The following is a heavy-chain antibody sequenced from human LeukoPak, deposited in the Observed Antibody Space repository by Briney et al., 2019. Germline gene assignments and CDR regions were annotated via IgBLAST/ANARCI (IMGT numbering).Heavy chain of an antibody. CDR1: GFTFSNYW. J-gene: IGHJ5*02. CDR3: IRDFRSADL. Sequence: GGSLRLSCVASGFTFSNYWMHWVRQPPGKGVVWVSRIYVDGRTTNYADSVKGRFTISRDNAKNTVYLEMNSLSAEDTATYYCIRDFRSADLWGQGTLVTVTS. V-gene: IGHV3-74*01. CDR2: IYVDGRTT.